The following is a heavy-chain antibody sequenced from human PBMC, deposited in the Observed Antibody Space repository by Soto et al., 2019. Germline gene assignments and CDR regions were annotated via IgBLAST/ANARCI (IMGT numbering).Heavy chain of an antibody. CDR2: INPSGGST. J-gene: IGHJ4*02. D-gene: IGHD3-3*01. CDR1: GYTFTSYY. Sequence: ASVKVSCKASGYTFTSYYMHWVRQAPGQGLEWMGIINPSGGSTSYAQKFQGRVTMTRDTSTSTVYMELSSLRSEYIAVYYCASGITIFGVVTSFDYWGQGTLVTVSS. CDR3: ASGITIFGVVTSFDY. V-gene: IGHV1-46*01.